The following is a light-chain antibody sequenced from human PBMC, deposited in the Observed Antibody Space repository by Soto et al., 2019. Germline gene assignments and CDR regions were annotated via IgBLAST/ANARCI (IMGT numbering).Light chain of an antibody. V-gene: IGKV1-12*01. CDR3: QQANSFPLT. CDR2: TGS. Sequence: DIQMTQSPSSVSASVGDRVSITCRASQGISNWLAWYQQKPGRDPKLLIYTGSSLQSGVPSRFSVTGSGTDFPLTISSLQPEEVATYYCQQANSFPLTFGGGTKVEIK. CDR1: QGISNW. J-gene: IGKJ4*01.